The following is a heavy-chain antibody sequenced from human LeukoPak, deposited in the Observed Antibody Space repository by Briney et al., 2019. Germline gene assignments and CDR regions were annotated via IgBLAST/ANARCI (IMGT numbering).Heavy chain of an antibody. V-gene: IGHV5-51*01. CDR2: IYPGDSDT. D-gene: IGHD4-11*01. J-gene: IGHJ3*02. Sequence: GESLQISCKGSGYSFTSYWIGWVRQTPGKGLEWMGIIYPGDSDTRYSPSFQGQVTISADKSISTAYLQWSSLKASDTAMYYCARGHTVTTPQGAFDIWGQGTMVTVSS. CDR3: ARGHTVTTPQGAFDI. CDR1: GYSFTSYW.